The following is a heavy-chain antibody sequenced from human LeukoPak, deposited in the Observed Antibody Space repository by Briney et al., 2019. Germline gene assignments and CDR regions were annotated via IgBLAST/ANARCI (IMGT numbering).Heavy chain of an antibody. CDR3: AREYSYGSIDY. D-gene: IGHD5-18*01. V-gene: IGHV4-59*01. CDR1: GGSISSYY. J-gene: IGHJ4*02. Sequence: KSSETLSLTCTVSGGSISSYYWSWIRQPPGKGLEWIGYIYYSGSTNYNPSLKSRVTISVDTSKNQFSLKLSSVTAADTAVYYCAREYSYGSIDYWGQGTLVTVSS. CDR2: IYYSGST.